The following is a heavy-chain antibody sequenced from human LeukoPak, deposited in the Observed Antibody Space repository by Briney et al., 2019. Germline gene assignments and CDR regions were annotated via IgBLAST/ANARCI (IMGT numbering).Heavy chain of an antibody. CDR1: GFTFSSYW. Sequence: PGGSLRLSCAASGFTFSSYWMSWVRQAPGKGLEWVANIKQDGSEKYYVDSVKGRFTISRDNAKNSLYLQMNSLRAEDTAVYYCARDDKPSSSWYTCWGQGTLVTVSS. V-gene: IGHV3-7*03. D-gene: IGHD6-13*01. CDR3: ARDDKPSSSWYTC. J-gene: IGHJ4*02. CDR2: IKQDGSEK.